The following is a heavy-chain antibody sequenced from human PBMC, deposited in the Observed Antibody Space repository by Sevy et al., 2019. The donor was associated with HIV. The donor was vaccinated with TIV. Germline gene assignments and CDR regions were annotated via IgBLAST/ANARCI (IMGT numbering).Heavy chain of an antibody. Sequence: GGSLRLSCTASGFTFGDYAMSWVRQAPGKGLEWVGFIRSKAYGGTTEYAASVKGRFTISRDDSKSIAYLQMNSLKTEDKAVYYCTREFSDFWSGYGHYYYYGMDVWGQGTTVTVSS. CDR3: TREFSDFWSGYGHYYYYGMDV. CDR1: GFTFGDYA. CDR2: IRSKAYGGTT. D-gene: IGHD3-3*01. V-gene: IGHV3-49*04. J-gene: IGHJ6*02.